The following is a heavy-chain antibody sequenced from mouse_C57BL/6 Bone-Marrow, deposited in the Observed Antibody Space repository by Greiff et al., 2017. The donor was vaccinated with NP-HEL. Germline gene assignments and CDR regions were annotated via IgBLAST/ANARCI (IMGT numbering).Heavy chain of an antibody. CDR2: IYPGSGST. J-gene: IGHJ1*03. D-gene: IGHD1-1*01. Sequence: QVQLQQPGAELVKPGASVKMSCKASGYTFTSYWITWVKQRPGQGLEWIGDIYPGSGSTNYNEKFKSKATLTVDTSSSTAYMQLSSLTSEDSAVYYCASRALITTADWYFDVGGTGTTVTVSS. V-gene: IGHV1-55*01. CDR3: ASRALITTADWYFDV. CDR1: GYTFTSYW.